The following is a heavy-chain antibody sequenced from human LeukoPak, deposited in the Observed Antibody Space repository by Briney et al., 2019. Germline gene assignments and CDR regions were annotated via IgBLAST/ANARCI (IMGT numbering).Heavy chain of an antibody. CDR1: GFTFDDYA. J-gene: IGHJ3*02. V-gene: IGHV3-43*02. Sequence: GGSLRLSCAASGFTFDDYAMHWVRQAPGKGLEWVSLISGDGGSTYYAGYVKGRFTISRDNSKNSLYLQMNSLRTEDTALYYCAKDETYYYGSGSPDIWGQGTMVTVSS. CDR2: ISGDGGST. CDR3: AKDETYYYGSGSPDI. D-gene: IGHD3-10*01.